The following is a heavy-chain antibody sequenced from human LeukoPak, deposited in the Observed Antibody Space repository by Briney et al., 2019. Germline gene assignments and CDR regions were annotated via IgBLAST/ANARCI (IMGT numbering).Heavy chain of an antibody. CDR2: IYSGGNT. J-gene: IGHJ4*02. CDR3: TTDLGIAVADSDY. CDR1: GFTFSSYA. V-gene: IGHV3-53*01. D-gene: IGHD6-19*01. Sequence: GGSLRLSCAASGFTFSSYAMSWVRQAPGKGLEWVSTIYSGGNTYYADSVKGRFIISRDNSKNTLFLQMNSLRAEDTAVYYCTTDLGIAVADSDYWGQGTLVTVSS.